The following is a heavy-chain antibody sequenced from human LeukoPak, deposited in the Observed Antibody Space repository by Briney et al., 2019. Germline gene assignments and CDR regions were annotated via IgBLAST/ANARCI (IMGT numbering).Heavy chain of an antibody. CDR3: ARAKQQLVPFYFDY. CDR1: GFTFSSYA. CDR2: ISGSGGST. V-gene: IGHV3-23*01. Sequence: GGSLRLSCAASGFTFSSYAMSWVRQAPGKGLEWVSAISGSGGSTYYADSVKGRSTISRDNSKNSLYLQMNSLRAEDTAVYYCARAKQQLVPFYFDYWGQGTLVTVSS. D-gene: IGHD6-13*01. J-gene: IGHJ4*02.